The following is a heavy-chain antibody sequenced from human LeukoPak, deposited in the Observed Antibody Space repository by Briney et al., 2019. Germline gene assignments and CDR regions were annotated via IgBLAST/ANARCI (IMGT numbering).Heavy chain of an antibody. Sequence: GASVKVSCKASGGTFSSYAISWVRQAPGQGLEWMGRIIPILGIANYAQKFQGRVTITADKSTSTAYMELSSLRSEDTAVYYCAATARRGAYCGGDCYPMTFDYWGQGTLVTVSS. D-gene: IGHD2-21*02. CDR1: GGTFSSYA. CDR3: AATARRGAYCGGDCYPMTFDY. J-gene: IGHJ4*02. V-gene: IGHV1-69*04. CDR2: IIPILGIA.